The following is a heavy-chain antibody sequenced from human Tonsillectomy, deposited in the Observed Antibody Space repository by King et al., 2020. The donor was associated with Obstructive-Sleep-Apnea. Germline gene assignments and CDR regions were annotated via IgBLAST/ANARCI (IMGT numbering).Heavy chain of an antibody. CDR3: ARDPHFYDSSVNGGWFDS. V-gene: IGHV1-46*01. Sequence: QLVQSGAEVKKPGSSVRVSCKASGYTFTSYYIHWMRQAPGQGLEWLGKINPTSGGPRFAQKFQDRVTMTRDTSTSTAYMELSSLTSEDTAIYYCARDPHFYDSSVNGGWFDSWGQGTLVTVSP. J-gene: IGHJ5*01. CDR1: GYTFTSYY. CDR2: INPTSGGP. D-gene: IGHD3-22*01.